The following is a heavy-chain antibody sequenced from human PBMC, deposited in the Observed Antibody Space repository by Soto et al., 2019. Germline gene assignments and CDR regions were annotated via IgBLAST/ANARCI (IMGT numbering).Heavy chain of an antibody. D-gene: IGHD3-10*01. Sequence: QVQLLQSGAEVKKPGSSVKVSCKASGGTFSSYAISWVRQAPGQGLEWMGGIIPTFGTANYAQKFQGRVTITADESTSTAYMELSSLRSEDTAVYYCSRVGDTRYYFDYWGQGTLVSVSS. V-gene: IGHV1-69*01. CDR1: GGTFSSYA. CDR2: IIPTFGTA. CDR3: SRVGDTRYYFDY. J-gene: IGHJ4*02.